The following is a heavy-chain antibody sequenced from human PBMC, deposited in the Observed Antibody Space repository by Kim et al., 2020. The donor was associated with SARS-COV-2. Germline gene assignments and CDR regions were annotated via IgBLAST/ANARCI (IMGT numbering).Heavy chain of an antibody. J-gene: IGHJ6*02. CDR1: GGSISSYY. CDR3: ARGSGPSSGPYYGLYV. V-gene: IGHV4-59*01. Sequence: SETLSLTCTVSGGSISSYYWSWIRQPPGKGLEWIGYIYYSGSTNYNPSLKSRVTISVDTSKNQFSLKLSSVTAADTAVYYCARGSGPSSGPYYGLYVWG. D-gene: IGHD6-25*01. CDR2: IYYSGST.